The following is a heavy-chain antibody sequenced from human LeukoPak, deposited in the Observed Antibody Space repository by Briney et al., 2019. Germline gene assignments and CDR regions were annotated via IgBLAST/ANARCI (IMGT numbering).Heavy chain of an antibody. CDR2: IIPIFGTA. D-gene: IGHD5-24*01. V-gene: IGHV1-69*13. Sequence: SVKVSCKASGGTFSSYAISWVRQAPGQGLEWMGGIIPIFGTANYAQKFQGRVTITADESTSTAYMELSSLRSEDTAVYYCARGPSSSGRWLQSGTYYFDYWGQGTLVTVSS. CDR1: GGTFSSYA. J-gene: IGHJ4*02. CDR3: ARGPSSSGRWLQSGTYYFDY.